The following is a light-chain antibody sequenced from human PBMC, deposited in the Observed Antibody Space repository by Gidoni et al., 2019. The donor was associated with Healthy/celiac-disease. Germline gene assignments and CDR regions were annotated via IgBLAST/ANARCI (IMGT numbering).Light chain of an antibody. CDR3: QQYGSSPPYT. Sequence: VLTQSPGTLSLSPGKRATLSCRASQSVSSSYLAWYQQKPGQAPRLLIYGASSRATGIPDRFSGSGSGTDFTLTISRLEPEDFAVYYCQQYGSSPPYTFGQGTKLEIK. J-gene: IGKJ2*01. CDR2: GAS. V-gene: IGKV3-20*01. CDR1: QSVSSSY.